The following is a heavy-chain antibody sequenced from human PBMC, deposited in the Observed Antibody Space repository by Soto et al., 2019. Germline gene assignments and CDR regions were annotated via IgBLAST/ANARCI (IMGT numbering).Heavy chain of an antibody. D-gene: IGHD3-3*01. CDR2: ISSSSSYI. CDR1: GFTFRIYS. J-gene: IGHJ4*02. CDR3: AKEGLRFLEWLLSVDY. V-gene: IGHV3-21*04. Sequence: GGSLRLSCASSGFTFRIYSMNWVRQGPWKGLEWVSSISSSSSYIYYADSVKGRFTISRDNSKNTLYLQMNSLRAEDTAVYYCAKEGLRFLEWLLSVDYWGQGTLVTVSS.